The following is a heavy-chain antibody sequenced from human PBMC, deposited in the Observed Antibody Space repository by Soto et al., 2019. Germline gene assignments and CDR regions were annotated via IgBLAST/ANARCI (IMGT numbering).Heavy chain of an antibody. Sequence: QVQLQESGPGLVKPSETLSLTCTVSGGSISSYYWSWIRQPPGKGLEWIGYIYYSGSTYYNPSLKSRVTISVDTSKNQFSLKLSSVTAADTAVYYCARSYYDSSGYLDDAFDIWGQGTMVTVSS. J-gene: IGHJ3*02. CDR3: ARSYYDSSGYLDDAFDI. V-gene: IGHV4-59*12. CDR1: GGSISSYY. D-gene: IGHD3-22*01. CDR2: IYYSGST.